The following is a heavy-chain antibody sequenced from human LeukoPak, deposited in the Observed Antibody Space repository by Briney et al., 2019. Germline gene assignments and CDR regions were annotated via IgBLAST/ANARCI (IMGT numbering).Heavy chain of an antibody. CDR2: IYDSGST. CDR3: ARRIYCSGGSCYPGGTNWFDP. Sequence: PSETLSLTCTVSGGSISSSSYYWGWIRQPPGKGLEWIGSIYDSGSTYYNPSLKSRVTISVDTSKNQFSLKLSSVTAADTAVYYCARRIYCSGGSCYPGGTNWFDPWGEGTLVTVSS. V-gene: IGHV4-39*01. D-gene: IGHD2-15*01. J-gene: IGHJ5*02. CDR1: GGSISSSSYY.